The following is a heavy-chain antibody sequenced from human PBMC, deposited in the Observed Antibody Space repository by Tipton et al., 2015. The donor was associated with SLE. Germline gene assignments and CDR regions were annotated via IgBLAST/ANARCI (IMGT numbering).Heavy chain of an antibody. Sequence: TLSLTCTVSGDSVGTNYWNWIRQPAGKGLEWIGRLYGSGSPTHYNPSLEGRVTVSVDTSQNQVSLKRTSVTAAATAVYYCARIRPGHGDPFDFWGQGTLVTVSS. J-gene: IGHJ4*02. CDR1: GDSVGTNY. D-gene: IGHD4-17*01. V-gene: IGHV4-4*07. CDR2: LYGSGSPT. CDR3: ARIRPGHGDPFDF.